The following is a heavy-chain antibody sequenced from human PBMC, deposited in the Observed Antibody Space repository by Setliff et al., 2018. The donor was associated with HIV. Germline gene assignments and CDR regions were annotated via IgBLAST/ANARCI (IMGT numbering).Heavy chain of an antibody. Sequence: PSETLSLTCTVSGHSITSGRYFWSWIRQRPGKGLEWLGYIYSTGSTYYNPSLTSRVSISLDTSKNQFSLNLSSVTVADSAVFYCAQGGRKDLADYWGQGTQVTVAS. CDR3: AQGGRKDLADY. V-gene: IGHV4-31*03. D-gene: IGHD3-16*01. J-gene: IGHJ4*02. CDR1: GHSITSGRYF. CDR2: IYSTGST.